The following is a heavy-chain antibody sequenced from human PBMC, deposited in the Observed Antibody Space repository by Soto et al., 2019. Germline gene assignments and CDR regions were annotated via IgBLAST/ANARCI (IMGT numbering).Heavy chain of an antibody. J-gene: IGHJ4*02. CDR3: AKGLGELSPESYDH. CDR1: GGSFSGYY. V-gene: IGHV4-34*01. CDR2: INHSGST. Sequence: SETLSLTCAVYGGSFSGYYWTWIRQPPGTGLEWIGEINHSGSTNYNPSLKSRVTISVDTSKNQFSLKLTSVTAADTAMYYCAKGLGELSPESYDHWGQGTLVTVSS. D-gene: IGHD3-16*02.